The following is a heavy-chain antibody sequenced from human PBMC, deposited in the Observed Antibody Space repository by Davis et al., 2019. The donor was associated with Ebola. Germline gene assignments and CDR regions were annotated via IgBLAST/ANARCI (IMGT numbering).Heavy chain of an antibody. CDR1: GGTFSSYA. Sequence: SVKVSCKASGGTFSSYAISWVRQAPGQGLEWMGGIILIFGTANYAQKFQGRVTITADESTSTAYMELSSLRSEDTAVYYCAGASSGWYRFWFDPWGQGTLVTVSS. J-gene: IGHJ5*02. D-gene: IGHD6-19*01. CDR3: AGASSGWYRFWFDP. CDR2: IILIFGTA. V-gene: IGHV1-69*13.